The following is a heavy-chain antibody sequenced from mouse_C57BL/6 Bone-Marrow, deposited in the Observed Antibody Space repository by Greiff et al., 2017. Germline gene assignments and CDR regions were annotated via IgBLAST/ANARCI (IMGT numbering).Heavy chain of an antibody. CDR3: ARDYGSSYWYFDV. Sequence: QVQLQQSGPELVKPGASVKLSCKASGYTFTSYDINWVKQRPGQGLEWIGRIYPRGGSTKYNEKFKGKATLTVDTSSSTAYMELHSLTSEDSAVYFCARDYGSSYWYFDVWGTGTTVTVSS. CDR2: IYPRGGST. D-gene: IGHD1-1*01. V-gene: IGHV1-85*01. J-gene: IGHJ1*03. CDR1: GYTFTSYD.